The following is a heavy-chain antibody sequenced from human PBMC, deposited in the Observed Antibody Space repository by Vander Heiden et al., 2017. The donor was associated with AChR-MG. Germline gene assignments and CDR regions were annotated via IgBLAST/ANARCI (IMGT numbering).Heavy chain of an antibody. CDR1: GLTFRRYA. CDR3: ATRPKMTTVTTQLDY. J-gene: IGHJ4*02. Sequence: QLLQSGGGLVHPERSLGLSCAASGLTFRRYALTWVRQAPGKGLEWVSTISGSGASTYYADSVKGRFTISRDNSKNTLYLQMNSLRVEDTAVYYCATRPKMTTVTTQLDYWGQGALVTVSS. D-gene: IGHD4-17*01. CDR2: ISGSGAST. V-gene: IGHV3-23*01.